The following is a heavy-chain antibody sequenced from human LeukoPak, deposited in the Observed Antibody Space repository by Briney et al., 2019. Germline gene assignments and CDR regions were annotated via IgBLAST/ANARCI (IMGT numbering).Heavy chain of an antibody. V-gene: IGHV3-30*02. J-gene: IGHJ4*02. CDR1: GFTFSSYG. CDR3: AKDLPSGSGSPYFDY. D-gene: IGHD3-10*01. Sequence: GGSLRLSCAASGFTFSSYGMHWVRQAPGKGLEGVAFIRYDGSNKYFADSVKGRFTISRDNSKNTLYLQMNSLRAEDTAVYYCAKDLPSGSGSPYFDYWGQGTLVTVSS. CDR2: IRYDGSNK.